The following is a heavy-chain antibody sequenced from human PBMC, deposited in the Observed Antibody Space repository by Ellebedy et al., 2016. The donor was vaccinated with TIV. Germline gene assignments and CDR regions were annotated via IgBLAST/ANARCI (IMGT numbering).Heavy chain of an antibody. D-gene: IGHD7-27*01. Sequence: SETLSLXXTVSGDSITSGGYSWTWIRQPPVKGLEWIGYIYPGGRRKSNPSLQSRVAISIDTSNNQFSLRLTSLTAADTAVYYCARDTNWYYFDFWGQGSLVTVSS. CDR2: IYPGGRR. CDR1: GDSITSGGYS. J-gene: IGHJ4*02. CDR3: ARDTNWYYFDF. V-gene: IGHV4-30-2*01.